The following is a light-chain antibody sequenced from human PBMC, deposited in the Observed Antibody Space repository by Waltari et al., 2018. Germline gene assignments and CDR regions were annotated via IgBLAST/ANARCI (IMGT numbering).Light chain of an antibody. J-gene: IGLJ2*01. Sequence: YDLTQPPSVSVSPGQTAAITCSGDALPKQYTFWYQQKSGQAPVLVMYDDNKRPPGIPGRFSGSSAGTVATLTITGAQVDDEADYYCYSKDTDGGSQGKIGGGTKLTVL. V-gene: IGLV3-10*01. CDR1: ALPKQY. CDR2: DDN. CDR3: YSKDTDGGSQGK.